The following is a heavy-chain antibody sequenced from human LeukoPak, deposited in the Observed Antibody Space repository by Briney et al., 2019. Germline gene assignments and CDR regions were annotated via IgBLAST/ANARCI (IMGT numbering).Heavy chain of an antibody. D-gene: IGHD2-2*01. Sequence: ASGKVSCKASGGTFSSYAISWVRQAPGQGLEWMGRIIPILGIANYAQKFQGRVTITADKSTSTAYMELSSLRSEDTAVYYCARETTVVVPAAITDLAFDYWGQGTLVTVSS. CDR3: ARETTVVVPAAITDLAFDY. CDR1: GGTFSSYA. V-gene: IGHV1-69*04. J-gene: IGHJ4*02. CDR2: IIPILGIA.